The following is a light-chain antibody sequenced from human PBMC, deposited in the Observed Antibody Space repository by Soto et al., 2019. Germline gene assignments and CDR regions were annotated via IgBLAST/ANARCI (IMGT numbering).Light chain of an antibody. CDR1: QSISTL. CDR2: AAS. CDR3: QQSYTTPRT. Sequence: DLQMTQSPSSLSASVGDRVSVTCRASQSISTLLNWYQQRPGEAPKLLIYAASSLQSGVPSRFSSSGSGADFTLTIGSLQPEDFAAYYCQQSYTTPRTFGQGTKVEVK. V-gene: IGKV1-39*01. J-gene: IGKJ1*01.